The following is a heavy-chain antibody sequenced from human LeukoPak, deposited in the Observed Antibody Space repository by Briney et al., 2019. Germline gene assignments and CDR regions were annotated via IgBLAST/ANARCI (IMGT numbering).Heavy chain of an antibody. CDR2: ISDSTSTM. D-gene: IGHD6-19*01. V-gene: IGHV3-48*04. Sequence: LPGGSLRLSCAASGFTFSTYGMNWVRQAPGKGLEWVSYISDSTSTMYYADSVKGRFTISRDNAKNSLYLQMNSLRAEDTAVYYCARGARMVVPGRPYFDYWGQGTLVTFSS. CDR1: GFTFSTYG. CDR3: ARGARMVVPGRPYFDY. J-gene: IGHJ4*02.